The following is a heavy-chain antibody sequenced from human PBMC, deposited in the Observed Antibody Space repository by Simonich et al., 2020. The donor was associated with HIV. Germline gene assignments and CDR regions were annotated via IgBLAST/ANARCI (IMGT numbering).Heavy chain of an antibody. D-gene: IGHD3-3*01. CDR1: GGSFRGYY. Sequence: QVQLQQWGAGLLKPSETLSLTCAVYGGSFRGYYWSWIRQPPGKGLEWIREINHSEITNYKSSLNSRATISVDKSKNQFSLKLSSVTAADTAIYYCARRDRELILYFDYWGQGNLVTVSS. J-gene: IGHJ4*02. CDR2: INHSEIT. CDR3: ARRDRELILYFDY. V-gene: IGHV4-34*01.